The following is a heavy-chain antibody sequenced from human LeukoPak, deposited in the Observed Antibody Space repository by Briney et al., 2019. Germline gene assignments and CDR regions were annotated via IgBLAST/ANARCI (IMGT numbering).Heavy chain of an antibody. CDR3: AKTKGYSYGYYFDY. J-gene: IGHJ4*02. D-gene: IGHD5-18*01. V-gene: IGHV3-30*18. Sequence: GGSLRLSCAASGFTFSSYAMHWVRQSLGKGLEWVAVMSYDGFNKYYADSVKGRFIISRDNSKNTLYLQMNSLRAEDTAVYYCAKTKGYSYGYYFDYWGQGTLVTVSS. CDR2: MSYDGFNK. CDR1: GFTFSSYA.